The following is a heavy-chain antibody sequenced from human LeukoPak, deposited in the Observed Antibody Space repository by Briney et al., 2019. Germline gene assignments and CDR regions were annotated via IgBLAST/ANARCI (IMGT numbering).Heavy chain of an antibody. CDR2: IFYSGST. CDR3: ARGTTLIRGFDY. Sequence: SETLSLTCTVSGGSLSSGVYYWNWTRRHPEKSVEGIGYIFYSGSTYYNLSLKSRVTISVDTFKNQFSLRLTSVTAADTAVYYCARGTTLIRGFDYWGQGTLVTVSS. CDR1: GGSLSSGVYY. V-gene: IGHV4-31*03. J-gene: IGHJ4*02. D-gene: IGHD3-10*01.